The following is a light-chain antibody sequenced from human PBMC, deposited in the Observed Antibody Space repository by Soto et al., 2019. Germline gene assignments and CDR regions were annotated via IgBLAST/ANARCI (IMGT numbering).Light chain of an antibody. CDR2: ELS. CDR3: LQTLQLPLT. J-gene: IGKJ4*01. CDR1: QSLLHGDGKTY. Sequence: EIVLTQTPLSLSVTPGQPASIACKSSQSLLHGDGKTYVYWYLQKPAQPPQLLIPELSNRFSGVPDRFSGSGSGTEFTLKISRVEVEDVGVYYCLQTLQLPLTFGGGTKVEIK. V-gene: IGKV2D-29*01.